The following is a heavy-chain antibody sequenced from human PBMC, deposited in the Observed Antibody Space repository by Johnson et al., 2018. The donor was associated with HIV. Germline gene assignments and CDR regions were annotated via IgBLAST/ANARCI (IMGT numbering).Heavy chain of an antibody. CDR1: GFTVSSNY. J-gene: IGHJ3*02. Sequence: VQLVESGGGVVRPGGSLRLSCAASGFTVSSNYMSWVRQAPGKGLEWVSVIYSGGSTYYADSVKGRFTISRDNSKNTLYLQMNSLRAEDTALYYCAKVYYDSSGYGAFDIWGQGTMVTVSS. CDR2: IYSGGST. D-gene: IGHD3-22*01. CDR3: AKVYYDSSGYGAFDI. V-gene: IGHV3-53*04.